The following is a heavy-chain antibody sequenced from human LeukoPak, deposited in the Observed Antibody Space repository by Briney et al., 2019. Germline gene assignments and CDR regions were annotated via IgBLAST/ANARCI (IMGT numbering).Heavy chain of an antibody. CDR3: ASSGYYDFWSGYYTADY. Sequence: SETLSLTCTVSGGSISSHYWSWIRQPPGKGLEWIGYIYYSGSTNYNPSLKSRVTISVDTSMNQFSLKLSSVTAADTAVYYCASSGYYDFWSGYYTADYWGQGTLVTVSS. CDR1: GGSISSHY. V-gene: IGHV4-59*11. CDR2: IYYSGST. D-gene: IGHD3-3*01. J-gene: IGHJ4*02.